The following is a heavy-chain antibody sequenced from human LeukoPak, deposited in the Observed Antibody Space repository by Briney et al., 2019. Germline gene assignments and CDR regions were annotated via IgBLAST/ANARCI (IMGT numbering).Heavy chain of an antibody. J-gene: IGHJ4*02. CDR2: IYYSGST. Sequence: SETLSLTCSVSGGSISSYYWSWIRQPPAKGLEWIGYIYYSGSTNYNPSLKSRVTISVDTSKNQFSLKLSSVTAADTAVYYCARASHTCYFDYWGQGTLVTVSS. D-gene: IGHD2/OR15-2a*01. V-gene: IGHV4-59*01. CDR1: GGSISSYY. CDR3: ARASHTCYFDY.